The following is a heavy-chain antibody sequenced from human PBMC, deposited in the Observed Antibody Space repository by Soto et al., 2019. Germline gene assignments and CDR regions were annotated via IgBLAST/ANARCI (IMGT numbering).Heavy chain of an antibody. CDR1: GGSISSSSYY. V-gene: IGHV4-39*01. CDR3: ALVITSRVGTY. J-gene: IGHJ4*02. Sequence: QLQLQESGPGLVKPSETLSLTCTVSGGSISSSSYYWGWIRQPPGKGLEWIGSIYYSGSTYYNPSLKSRVTISEDTSKNQFSLKLSSVTAADTAVDYCALVITSRVGTYWGQGTLVTVSS. D-gene: IGHD3-16*02. CDR2: IYYSGST.